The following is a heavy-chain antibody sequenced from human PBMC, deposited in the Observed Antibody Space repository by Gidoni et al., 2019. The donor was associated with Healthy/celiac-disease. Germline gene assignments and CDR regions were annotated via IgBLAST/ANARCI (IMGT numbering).Heavy chain of an antibody. CDR3: ARGGGAVAGRTYYGMDV. Sequence: EVQLVQSGAEVKKPGEALQLSGKGSGYSFTSYWIGWVRQMPGKGLEWMGIIYPGDSDTRYSPSFQGQVTISADKSISTAYLQWSSLKASDTAMYYCARGGGAVAGRTYYGMDVWGQGTTVTVSS. CDR2: IYPGDSDT. J-gene: IGHJ6*02. CDR1: GYSFTSYW. V-gene: IGHV5-51*01. D-gene: IGHD6-19*01.